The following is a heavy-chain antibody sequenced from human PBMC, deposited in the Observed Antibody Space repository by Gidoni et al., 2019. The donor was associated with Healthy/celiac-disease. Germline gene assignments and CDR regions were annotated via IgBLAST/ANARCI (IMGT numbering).Heavy chain of an antibody. Sequence: QVQLVESGGGVVQPGRSLRLSCAASGFTFSSYGMHWVRQAPGKGLEWVAVIWYDGSNKYYADSVKGRFTISRDNSKNTLYLQMNSLRAEDTAVYYCARGTRRTGYCSGGSCYPLPAFDIWGQGTMVTVSS. CDR3: ARGTRRTGYCSGGSCYPLPAFDI. D-gene: IGHD2-15*01. J-gene: IGHJ3*02. CDR2: IWYDGSNK. CDR1: GFTFSSYG. V-gene: IGHV3-33*01.